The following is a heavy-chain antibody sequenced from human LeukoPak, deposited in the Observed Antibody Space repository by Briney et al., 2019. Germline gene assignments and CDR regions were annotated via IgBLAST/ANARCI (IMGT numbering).Heavy chain of an antibody. CDR3: ARAAGNDIPDY. V-gene: IGHV4-34*01. CDR2: INHIGST. Sequence: SETLSLTCAVYGGSFSGYYWSWIRQPPGKGLEWIGEINHIGSTNYSPSLKSRVTISIDTSKNQFSLKMNSVTAADTAVYYCARAAGNDIPDYWGQGTLVTVSS. CDR1: GGSFSGYY. J-gene: IGHJ4*02. D-gene: IGHD3-9*01.